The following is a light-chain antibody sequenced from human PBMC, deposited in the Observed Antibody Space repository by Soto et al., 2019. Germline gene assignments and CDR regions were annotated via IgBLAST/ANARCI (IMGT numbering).Light chain of an antibody. CDR1: SSDVGDYNN. J-gene: IGLJ1*01. CDR2: EVN. CDR3: SSYAGSDNFV. V-gene: IGLV2-8*01. Sequence: QSALTQPPSASESPGQSVTISCTGTSSDVGDYNNVSWYQQHPGKAPKLMIYEVNKRPSGVPDRFSGSKSGNTASLTVSGLQAEDEADYYCSSYAGSDNFVFGTGTKVTVL.